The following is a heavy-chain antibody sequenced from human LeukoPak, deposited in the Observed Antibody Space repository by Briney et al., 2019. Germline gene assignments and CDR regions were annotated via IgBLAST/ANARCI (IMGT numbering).Heavy chain of an antibody. J-gene: IGHJ6*03. CDR2: ISAYNGNT. V-gene: IGHV1-18*01. CDR3: ARDIVVVPAAIGNYYYMDV. Sequence: ASVKVSCKASGGTFSSYAISWVRQAPGQGLEWMGWISAYNGNTNYAQKLQGRVTMTTDTSTSTAYMELRSLRSDDTAVYYCARDIVVVPAAIGNYYYMDVWGKGTTVTVSS. D-gene: IGHD2-2*02. CDR1: GGTFSSYA.